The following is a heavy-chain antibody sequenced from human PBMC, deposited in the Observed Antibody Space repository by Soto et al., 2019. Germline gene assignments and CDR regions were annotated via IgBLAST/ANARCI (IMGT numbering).Heavy chain of an antibody. V-gene: IGHV2-5*01. CDR1: GFSLRTTGVA. J-gene: IGHJ4*02. Sequence: QITLKESGPTLVQPTQTLTLTCTYSGFSLRTTGVAGGWIRPPPGKALEWLGIIYWNDDKRYRPSLKDRFTLTSDISKSQVVLTMTNMDPVDTATYYCAHTWGLPFDFWGQGTLVIVSS. D-gene: IGHD3-16*01. CDR3: AHTWGLPFDF. CDR2: IYWNDDK.